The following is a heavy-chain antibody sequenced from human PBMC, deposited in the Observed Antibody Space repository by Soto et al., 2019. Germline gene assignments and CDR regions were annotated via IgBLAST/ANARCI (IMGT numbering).Heavy chain of an antibody. CDR1: GGSFNCYC. V-gene: IGHV4-34*01. D-gene: IGHD3-3*01. Sequence: SETLSLTCAVYGGSFNCYCWSWIRQAPGKGLEWIGEINHSGSTNYNPSLKSRVTISVDTSKNQFSLKLSSVTAADTAVYYCVRGHTAYYDFWSGYYATNWFDPWGQGTLVTVSS. CDR3: VRGHTAYYDFWSGYYATNWFDP. CDR2: INHSGST. J-gene: IGHJ5*02.